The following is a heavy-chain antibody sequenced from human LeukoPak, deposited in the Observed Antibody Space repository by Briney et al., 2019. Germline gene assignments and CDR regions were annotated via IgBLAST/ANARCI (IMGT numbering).Heavy chain of an antibody. CDR2: IYYSGST. CDR1: GGSISSSSYS. J-gene: IGHJ3*02. CDR3: ARRVVVAARNDAFDI. V-gene: IGHV4-39*01. Sequence: SETLSLTCTVSGGSISSSSYSWGWIRQPPGKGLEWIGSIYYSGSTYYNPSLKSRVTISVDTSKNQFSLKLSSVTAADTAVYYCARRVVVAARNDAFDIWGQGTMVTVSS. D-gene: IGHD2-15*01.